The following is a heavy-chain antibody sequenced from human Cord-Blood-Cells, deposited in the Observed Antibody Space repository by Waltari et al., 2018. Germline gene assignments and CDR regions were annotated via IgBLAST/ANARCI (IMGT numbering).Heavy chain of an antibody. V-gene: IGHV4-34*01. D-gene: IGHD6-13*01. Sequence: QVQLQQWGAGLLKPSETLSLTCAVYGGSFSGYYWSWIRQPPGKGLEWIGEINHSGSTNYNPSLKSRVTISVDTSKNQFSLKLSSVTAADTAVYYCARIQGRIAAAVNWFDPWGQGTLVTVSS. CDR3: ARIQGRIAAAVNWFDP. CDR2: INHSGST. CDR1: GGSFSGYY. J-gene: IGHJ5*02.